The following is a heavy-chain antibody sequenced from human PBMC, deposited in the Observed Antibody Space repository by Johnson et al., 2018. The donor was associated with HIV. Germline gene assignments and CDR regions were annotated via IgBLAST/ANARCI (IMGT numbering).Heavy chain of an antibody. Sequence: QVQLVESGGGVVQSGRSLRLSCAASGFTFNSYAMHWVRQAPGKGLEWVALTSYDGSNKYYADSVKGRFSISRDTSTNTLYLQVNSLRAEDTAVYYCARGSGLADAFDIWGQGTMVTVSS. V-gene: IGHV3-30*04. CDR1: GFTFNSYA. J-gene: IGHJ3*02. CDR3: ARGSGLADAFDI. CDR2: TSYDGSNK. D-gene: IGHD5/OR15-5a*01.